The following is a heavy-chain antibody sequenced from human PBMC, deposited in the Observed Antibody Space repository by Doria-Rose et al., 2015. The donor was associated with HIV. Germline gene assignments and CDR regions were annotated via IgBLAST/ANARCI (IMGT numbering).Heavy chain of an antibody. CDR3: ATVDTAMGGYFDY. CDR1: GGTFSSYA. CDR2: VIPILGIA. V-gene: IGHV1-69*09. Sequence: QVQLVQSGAEVKKPGSSVKVSCKASGGTFSSYAISWVRQAPGQGLEWMGRVIPILGIANYAQKFQGRVTIAADKSTSTAYMELSSLRSEDTAVYYCATVDTAMGGYFDYWGQGTLVTVSS. D-gene: IGHD5-18*01. J-gene: IGHJ4*02.